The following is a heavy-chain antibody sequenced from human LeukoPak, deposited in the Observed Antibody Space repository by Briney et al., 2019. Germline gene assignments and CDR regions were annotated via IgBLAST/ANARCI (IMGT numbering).Heavy chain of an antibody. CDR2: IYSGGPT. J-gene: IGHJ3*02. Sequence: GGSLRLSCAASGFTVSLYYMTWIRQAPGKGLEWVSVIYSGGPTYYADSVKGRFTISRDNSKNTVYLQMNSLRGEDTAVYFCARGWVVATGGFDMWGQGTMVTVSS. CDR3: ARGWVVATGGFDM. CDR1: GFTVSLYY. V-gene: IGHV3-53*01. D-gene: IGHD2-8*02.